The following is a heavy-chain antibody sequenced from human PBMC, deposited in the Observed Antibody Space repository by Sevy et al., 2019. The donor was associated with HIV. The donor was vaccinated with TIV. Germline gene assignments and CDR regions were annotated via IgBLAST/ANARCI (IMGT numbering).Heavy chain of an antibody. D-gene: IGHD4-17*01. CDR2: IIPIFGTA. V-gene: IGHV1-69*13. Sequence: ASVKVSCKASGGTFSSYAISWVRQAPGQGLEWMGGIIPIFGTANYAQKFQGRVTITADESTSTAYMELSSLRSEDTAVYYCATVTTMIVLRGMDVWGQGTTVTVSS. CDR1: GGTFSSYA. CDR3: ATVTTMIVLRGMDV. J-gene: IGHJ6*02.